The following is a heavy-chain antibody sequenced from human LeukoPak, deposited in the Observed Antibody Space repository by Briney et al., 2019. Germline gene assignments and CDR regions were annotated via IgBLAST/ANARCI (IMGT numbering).Heavy chain of an antibody. J-gene: IGHJ4*02. CDR1: GFTFSSYW. Sequence: PGGSLRLSCAASGFTFSSYWMSWVRQAPGKGLEWVANIKQDGSEKYYVDSVKGRFTISRDNAKNSLYLQMNSLRAEDTAVYYCVRDTLGGDISGSYNYWGQGTLVTVSS. D-gene: IGHD1-26*01. CDR3: VRDTLGGDISGSYNY. V-gene: IGHV3-7*01. CDR2: IKQDGSEK.